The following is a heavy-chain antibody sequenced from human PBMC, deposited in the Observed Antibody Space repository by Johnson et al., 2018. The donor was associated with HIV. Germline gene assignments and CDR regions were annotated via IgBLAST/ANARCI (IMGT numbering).Heavy chain of an antibody. V-gene: IGHV3-20*04. CDR2: INWNGGST. J-gene: IGHJ3*02. CDR1: GFTFSSYW. D-gene: IGHD1-7*01. Sequence: EVQLVESGGGLIQPGGSLRLSCAASGFTFSSYWMHWVRQAPGKGLEWVSGINWNGGSTGYADSVKGRFPIFRDNAKTSLYLQMNSLRAEDTAVYYCARGRKITGTVDAFDIWGQGTMVTVSS. CDR3: ARGRKITGTVDAFDI.